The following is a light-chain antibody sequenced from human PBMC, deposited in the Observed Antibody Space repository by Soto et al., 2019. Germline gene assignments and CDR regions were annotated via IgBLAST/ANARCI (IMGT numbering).Light chain of an antibody. V-gene: IGLV2-8*01. CDR2: EVN. CDR3: SSSAGSNNLV. Sequence: QSALTQPPSASGSPGQSVTISCTGTSSAVGGFNYVSWYQQHPGKAPKLMIYEVNKRPSGISNRFSGSKSGNTASRNVSGLQAEDEADYYCSSSAGSNNLVFGGGTKLTVL. J-gene: IGLJ2*01. CDR1: SSAVGGFNY.